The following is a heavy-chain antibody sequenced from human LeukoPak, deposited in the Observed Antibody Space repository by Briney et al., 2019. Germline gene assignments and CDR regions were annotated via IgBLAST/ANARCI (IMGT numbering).Heavy chain of an antibody. CDR2: INPNSGGT. Sequence: ASVKVSCKASGYTFTGYYMHWVRQAPGQGLKGLGWINPNSGGTNYAQKFQGRVTMTRDTSISTAYMELSRLRSDDTAVYYCATVAGTLLYMDVWGKGTTVTVSS. CDR3: ATVAGTLLYMDV. V-gene: IGHV1-2*02. D-gene: IGHD6-19*01. J-gene: IGHJ6*03. CDR1: GYTFTGYY.